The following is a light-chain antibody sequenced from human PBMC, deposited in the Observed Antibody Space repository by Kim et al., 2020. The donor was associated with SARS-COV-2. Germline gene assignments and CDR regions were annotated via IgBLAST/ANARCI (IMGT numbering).Light chain of an antibody. CDR3: QAWDSSWV. CDR2: QDS. J-gene: IGLJ3*02. Sequence: LGDKYACWYQEKPGQSPVLVIYQDSKRPSGIPERFSGSNSGNTATLTISGTQAMDEADYYCQAWDSSWVFGGGTQLTVL. V-gene: IGLV3-1*01. CDR1: LGDKY.